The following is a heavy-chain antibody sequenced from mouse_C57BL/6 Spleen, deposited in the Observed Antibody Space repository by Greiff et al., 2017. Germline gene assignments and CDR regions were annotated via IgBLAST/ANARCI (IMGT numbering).Heavy chain of an antibody. Sequence: EVQLQQSGAELVRPGASVKLSCTASGFNIKDYYMHWVKQRPERGLEWIGRIDPEDGDTEYAPKFQGKATMTADTSSNTAYLQLSSLSSDDTAVYYCTTDGNYPSYAMDYWGQGTSVTVSS. D-gene: IGHD2-1*01. CDR2: IDPEDGDT. V-gene: IGHV14-1*01. J-gene: IGHJ4*01. CDR3: TTDGNYPSYAMDY. CDR1: GFNIKDYY.